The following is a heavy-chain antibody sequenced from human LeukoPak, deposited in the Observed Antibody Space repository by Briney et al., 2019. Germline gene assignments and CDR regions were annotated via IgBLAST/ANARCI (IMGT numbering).Heavy chain of an antibody. Sequence: GGSLRLSCAASGFTFSNCAMNWVRQAPGKGLEWVSDISASGGSTNYADAVKGRFTISRDNSKNTLYLQMNSLRAEDAAVYYCAEGASASRHFDYWGQGTLVTVSS. CDR1: GFTFSNCA. D-gene: IGHD1-26*01. J-gene: IGHJ4*02. CDR3: AEGASASRHFDY. V-gene: IGHV3-23*01. CDR2: ISASGGST.